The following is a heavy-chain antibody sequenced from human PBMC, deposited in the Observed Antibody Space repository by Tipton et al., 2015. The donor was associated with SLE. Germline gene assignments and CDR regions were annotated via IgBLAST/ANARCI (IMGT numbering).Heavy chain of an antibody. CDR1: GFTFSSYE. CDR2: ISSSSSTI. Sequence: SLRLSCAASGFTFSSYEMNWVRQAPGKGLEWVSYISSSSSTIYYADSVEGRFTISRDNAKNSLYLQMNSLRAEDTAVYYCAKDFGVAAAPSHAFDIWGQGTMVTVSS. V-gene: IGHV3-48*03. J-gene: IGHJ3*02. CDR3: AKDFGVAAAPSHAFDI. D-gene: IGHD2-2*01.